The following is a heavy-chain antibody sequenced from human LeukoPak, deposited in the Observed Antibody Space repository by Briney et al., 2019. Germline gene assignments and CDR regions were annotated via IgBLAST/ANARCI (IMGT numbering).Heavy chain of an antibody. CDR1: GFTFGDYA. CDR3: SNGYDFWSGYYPFDY. J-gene: IGHJ4*02. Sequence: GGSLRLSCTASGFTFGDYAMSWVRQAPGKWLEWVGFIRSKAYGGTTEYAASVKGRFTISRDDSKSIAYLQMNSLKTEDTAVYYCSNGYDFWSGYYPFDYWGQGTLVTVSS. D-gene: IGHD3-3*01. V-gene: IGHV3-49*04. CDR2: IRSKAYGGTT.